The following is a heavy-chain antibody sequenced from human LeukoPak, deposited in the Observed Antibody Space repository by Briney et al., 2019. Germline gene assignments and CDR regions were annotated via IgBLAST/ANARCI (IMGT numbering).Heavy chain of an antibody. D-gene: IGHD4-17*01. CDR2: INPNSGGT. Sequence: ASVKVSCKASGYTFTGYYIHWVRQAPGQGLEWMGWINPNSGGTNYAQKFQGWVTMTRDTSISTAYMELSRLRSDDTAVYYCARGSKYGVTSWFDPWGQGALVTVSS. CDR3: ARGSKYGVTSWFDP. V-gene: IGHV1-2*04. CDR1: GYTFTGYY. J-gene: IGHJ5*02.